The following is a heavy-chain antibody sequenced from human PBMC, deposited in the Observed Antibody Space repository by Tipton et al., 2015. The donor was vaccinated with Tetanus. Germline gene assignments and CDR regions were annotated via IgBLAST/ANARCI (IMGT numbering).Heavy chain of an antibody. CDR3: ARVGPTPHYGDYEGVDY. Sequence: QLVQSGAEVKKPGASVKVSCKASGYTFTSYYMHWVRQAPGQGLEWMGIINPSGGSTSYAQKFQGRVTMTRDTSTSTVYMELSSLRSEDTAVYYCARVGPTPHYGDYEGVDYWGQGTLVTVSS. D-gene: IGHD4-17*01. CDR1: GYTFTSYY. J-gene: IGHJ4*02. CDR2: INPSGGST. V-gene: IGHV1-46*01.